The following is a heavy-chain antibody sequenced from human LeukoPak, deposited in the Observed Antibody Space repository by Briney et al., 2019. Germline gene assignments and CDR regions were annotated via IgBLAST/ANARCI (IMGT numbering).Heavy chain of an antibody. J-gene: IGHJ4*02. D-gene: IGHD6-13*01. CDR3: ARVRKAAAGRGGFDY. Sequence: PSETLSLTCAVYGGSFSGYYWSWIRQPPGKGVEWIGEINHSGSTNYNPSLKSRVTISVDTSKNQFSLKLSSVTAADTAVYYCARVRKAAAGRGGFDYWGQGTLVTVSS. CDR1: GGSFSGYY. V-gene: IGHV4-34*01. CDR2: INHSGST.